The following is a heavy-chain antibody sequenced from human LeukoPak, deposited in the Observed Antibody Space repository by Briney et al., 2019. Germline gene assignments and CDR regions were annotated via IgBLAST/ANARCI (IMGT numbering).Heavy chain of an antibody. V-gene: IGHV1-69*13. D-gene: IGHD3-9*01. Sequence: SVKVSCKASGGTFSSYAISWVRQAPGQGLEWMGGIIPIFGTANYAQKFQGRVAITADESTSTAYMELSSLRSEDTAVYYCARSAPEYYDILTGFRAFDIWGQGTMVTVSS. CDR1: GGTFSSYA. J-gene: IGHJ3*02. CDR3: ARSAPEYYDILTGFRAFDI. CDR2: IIPIFGTA.